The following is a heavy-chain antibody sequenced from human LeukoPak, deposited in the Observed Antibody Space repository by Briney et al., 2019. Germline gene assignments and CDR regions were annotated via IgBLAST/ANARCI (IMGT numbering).Heavy chain of an antibody. CDR3: ARPSGTYFPFDY. J-gene: IGHJ4*02. CDR1: GYSFTRHW. D-gene: IGHD1-26*01. CDR2: VYPDDSDT. Sequence: GESLKISCKTSGYSFTRHWIAWVRQTPGKGLEWMGIVYPDDSDTRYSPAFQGQVTISADKSITTAYLHWSSLKASDTAVCYCARPSGTYFPFDYWGQGTLVTVSS. V-gene: IGHV5-51*01.